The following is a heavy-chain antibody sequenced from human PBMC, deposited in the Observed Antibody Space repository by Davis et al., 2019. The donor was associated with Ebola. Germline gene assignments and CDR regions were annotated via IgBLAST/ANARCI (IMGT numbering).Heavy chain of an antibody. CDR2: IGAGSDHI. CDR3: ASSPLFLIVAPSDDYYYTMDV. V-gene: IGHV3-48*02. Sequence: PGGSLRLSCAASGFTFSDYGMYWVRQAPGKGLEWLSYIGAGSDHISYADSVKGRLTISRDNAKNSLYLQMNSLRDEDTAVYYCASSPLFLIVAPSDDYYYTMDVWGQGTTVTVSS. D-gene: IGHD5-12*01. CDR1: GFTFSDYG. J-gene: IGHJ6*02.